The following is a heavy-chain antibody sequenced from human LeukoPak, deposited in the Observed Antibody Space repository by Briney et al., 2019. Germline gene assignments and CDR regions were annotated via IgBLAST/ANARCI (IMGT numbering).Heavy chain of an antibody. V-gene: IGHV3-23*01. D-gene: IGHD1-26*01. Sequence: PGGSLRLSCAASGFTFSRNAMAWVRQAPGKGLEWVSGIGGDGNTHYADSVRGRFTISRDISKNTVSLQMSSLRAEDTAVYYCAKDPIVGAADAFDIWGQGTMVTVSS. CDR2: IGGDGNT. J-gene: IGHJ3*02. CDR1: GFTFSRNA. CDR3: AKDPIVGAADAFDI.